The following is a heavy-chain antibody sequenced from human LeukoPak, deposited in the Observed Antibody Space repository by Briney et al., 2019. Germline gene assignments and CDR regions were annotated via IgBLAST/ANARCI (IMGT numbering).Heavy chain of an antibody. CDR1: GGSISSYY. V-gene: IGHV4-59*08. J-gene: IGHJ4*02. CDR3: ARGGNYGDYDGYFDY. D-gene: IGHD4-17*01. CDR2: IYYSGST. Sequence: SETLSLTCTVSGGSISSYYWSWIRQPPGKGLEWIGYIYYSGSTNYNPSLRSRVTISVDTSKNQFALKLSSVTAADTAVYYCARGGNYGDYDGYFDYWGQGTLVTVSS.